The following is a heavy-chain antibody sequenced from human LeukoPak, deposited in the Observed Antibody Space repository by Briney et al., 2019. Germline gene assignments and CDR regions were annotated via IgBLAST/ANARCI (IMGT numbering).Heavy chain of an antibody. CDR1: GGTFSSYA. J-gene: IGHJ4*02. V-gene: IGHV1-69*13. Sequence: GASVKVSCKASGGTFSSYAISWVRQAPGQGLEWMGGIIPIFGTANYAQKFQGRVTITANESTSTAYMELSSLRSEDTAVYYCASGPGTPKGIDYWGQGTLVTVSS. CDR3: ASGPGTPKGIDY. CDR2: IIPIFGTA. D-gene: IGHD1-26*01.